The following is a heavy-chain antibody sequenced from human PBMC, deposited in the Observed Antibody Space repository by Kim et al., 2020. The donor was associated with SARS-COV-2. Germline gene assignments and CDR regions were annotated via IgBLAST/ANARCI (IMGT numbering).Heavy chain of an antibody. V-gene: IGHV3-74*01. CDR2: T. D-gene: IGHD6-19*01. J-gene: IGHJ4*02. CDR3: ARVYNSGWYDY. Sequence: TSYAESVKGRFTISRDNAKNTLYLQMNSLRAEDTAVYYCARVYNSGWYDYWGQGTLVTVSS.